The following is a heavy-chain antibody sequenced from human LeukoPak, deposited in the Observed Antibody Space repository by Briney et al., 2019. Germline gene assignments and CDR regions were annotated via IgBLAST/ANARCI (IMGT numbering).Heavy chain of an antibody. CDR1: GYTFTSYA. D-gene: IGHD5-18*01. Sequence: ASVKVSCKASGYTFTSYAMHWVRQAPGQRLEWMGWINAGNGNTKYSQKFQGRVTITRDTSASTAYMELSSLRSEDTAVYYCTRPGTALGSPFDYWGRGTLVTVSS. V-gene: IGHV1-3*01. CDR3: TRPGTALGSPFDY. CDR2: INAGNGNT. J-gene: IGHJ4*02.